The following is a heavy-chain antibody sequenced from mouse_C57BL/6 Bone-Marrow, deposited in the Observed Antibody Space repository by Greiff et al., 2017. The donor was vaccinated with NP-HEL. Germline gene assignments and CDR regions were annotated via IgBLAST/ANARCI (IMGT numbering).Heavy chain of an antibody. CDR2: IDPENGDT. V-gene: IGHV14-4*01. J-gene: IGHJ2*01. Sequence: VQLQQSGAELVRPGASVKLSCTASGFNIKDDYMHWVKQRPEQGLEWIGWIDPENGDTEYASKFQGKATIAADTSSNTAYLQLSSLTSEDTAVYYCTTVNDYDGYYFDYWGQGTTLTVSA. D-gene: IGHD2-4*01. CDR1: GFNIKDDY. CDR3: TTVNDYDGYYFDY.